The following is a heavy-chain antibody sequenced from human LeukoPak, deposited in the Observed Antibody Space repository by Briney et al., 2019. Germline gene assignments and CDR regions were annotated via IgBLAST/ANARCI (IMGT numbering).Heavy chain of an antibody. J-gene: IGHJ5*02. CDR3: AKDPADYYDSSGYDGNWFDP. CDR2: ISGSGGST. Sequence: GGSLRLSCAASGFTFSSYAMSWVRQAPGKGLEWVSAISGSGGSTYYADSVKGRFTISRDNSKNTLYLQMNSLRAEDTAVYYCAKDPADYYDSSGYDGNWFDPWGQGTLVTVFS. CDR1: GFTFSSYA. V-gene: IGHV3-23*01. D-gene: IGHD3-22*01.